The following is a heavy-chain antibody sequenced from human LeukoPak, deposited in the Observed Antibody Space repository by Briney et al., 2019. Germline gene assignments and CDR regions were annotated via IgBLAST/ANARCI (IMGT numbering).Heavy chain of an antibody. Sequence: SGTLSLTCTVSGYSISSGYYWGWIRQPPGKGLEWIGSIYHSGSTYYNPSLKSRVTISVDTSKNQFSLKLSSVTAADTAVYYCARGVYDFWSGYPPFFDYWGQGTLVTVSS. J-gene: IGHJ4*02. CDR1: GYSISSGYY. V-gene: IGHV4-38-2*02. D-gene: IGHD3-3*01. CDR3: ARGVYDFWSGYPPFFDY. CDR2: IYHSGST.